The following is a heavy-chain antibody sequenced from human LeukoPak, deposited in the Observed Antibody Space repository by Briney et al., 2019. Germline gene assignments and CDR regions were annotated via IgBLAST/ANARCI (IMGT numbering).Heavy chain of an antibody. CDR2: IKQDGSEK. CDR3: ARGPPRGKYYYMYV. V-gene: IGHV3-7*01. J-gene: IGHJ6*03. D-gene: IGHD1-1*01. Sequence: GGSLRLSCAASGFTFSSYWMSWVRQAPGKGLEWVANIKQDGSEKYYVDSVKGRFTISRDNAKNSLYLQMNSLRAEDTAVYYCARGPPRGKYYYMYVWGKGTTVNVSS. CDR1: GFTFSSYW.